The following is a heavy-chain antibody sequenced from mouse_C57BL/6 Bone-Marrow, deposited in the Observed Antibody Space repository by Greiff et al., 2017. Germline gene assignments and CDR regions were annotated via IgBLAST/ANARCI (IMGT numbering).Heavy chain of an antibody. D-gene: IGHD1-1*01. J-gene: IGHJ1*03. V-gene: IGHV5-17*01. CDR1: GFTFSDYG. Sequence: EVNVVESGGGLVKPGGSLKLSCAASGFTFSDYGMHWVRQAPEKGLEWVAYISSGSSTIYYADTVKGRFTISRDNAKNTLFLQMTSLRSEDTAMYYCARGSGYCGSSPSFDVWGTGTTVTVSS. CDR2: ISSGSSTI. CDR3: ARGSGYCGSSPSFDV.